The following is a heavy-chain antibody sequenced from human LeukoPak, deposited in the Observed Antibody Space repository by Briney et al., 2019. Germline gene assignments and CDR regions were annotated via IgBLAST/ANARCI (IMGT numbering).Heavy chain of an antibody. J-gene: IGHJ4*02. V-gene: IGHV4-34*01. CDR1: GGSFSGYY. Sequence: SETLSLTCAVYGGSFSGYYWSWIRQPPGKGLEWIGEINHSGSTNYNPSLKSRVTISVDTSKNQFSLKLSSVTAADTAVYYCARGPPLVRLGYYYGGYYFDYWGQGTLVTVSS. CDR2: INHSGST. CDR3: ARGPPLVRLGYYYGGYYFDY. D-gene: IGHD3-22*01.